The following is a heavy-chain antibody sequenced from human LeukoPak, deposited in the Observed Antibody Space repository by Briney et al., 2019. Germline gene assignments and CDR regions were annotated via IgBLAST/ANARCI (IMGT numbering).Heavy chain of an antibody. CDR1: GFTCSTFW. D-gene: IGHD3-16*02. CDR2: IKQDGSDK. Sequence: GGSLRLSCAASGFTCSTFWMSWVRQAPGKGLEWVADIKQDGSDKYYVDSVKGRFTISRDNAKNSLYLQMNSLRAEDTSVYYCVPLYHGGVAYWGQGTLVTVSS. CDR3: VPLYHGGVAY. J-gene: IGHJ4*02. V-gene: IGHV3-7*02.